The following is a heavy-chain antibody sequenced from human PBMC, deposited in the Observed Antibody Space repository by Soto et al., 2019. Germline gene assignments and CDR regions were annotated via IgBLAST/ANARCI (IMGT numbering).Heavy chain of an antibody. CDR1: GYSVSSSDYT. V-gene: IGHV4-39*01. CDR2: MFYSGLT. Sequence: QLHLQESGPGLVKPSETLSLTCSVSGYSVSSSDYTWAWIRQPPGKGLEGFGSMFYSGLTYYNPSLKSRVTLSVDTSKNQFSVRLNSVTAADTAVYYCAPLSVSLSGPYGIHVWGQGTTVTVSS. J-gene: IGHJ6*02. CDR3: APLSVSLSGPYGIHV. D-gene: IGHD2-15*01.